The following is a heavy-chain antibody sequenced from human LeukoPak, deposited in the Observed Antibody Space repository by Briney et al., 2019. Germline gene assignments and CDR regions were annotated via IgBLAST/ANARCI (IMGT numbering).Heavy chain of an antibody. D-gene: IGHD7-27*01. CDR1: GYTFTSYD. CDR2: MNPNSGNT. V-gene: IGHV1-8*01. Sequence: GASEKVSCKASGYTFTSYDINWVRQATGQGLEWMGWMNPNSGNTGYAQKFQGRVTMTRNTSISTAYMELSSLRSEDTAVYYCARRFTGDHYYYYYGMDVWGQGTTVTVSS. J-gene: IGHJ6*02. CDR3: ARRFTGDHYYYYYGMDV.